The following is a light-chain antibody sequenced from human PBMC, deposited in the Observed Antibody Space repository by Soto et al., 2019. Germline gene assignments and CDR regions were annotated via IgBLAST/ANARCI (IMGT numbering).Light chain of an antibody. Sequence: AIQLTQSPSSLSASVGDRVTITCRASQGISSALAWYQQKPGKAPKLLIYDASSLESGVPSRFSGSGSGIDFTLTISSLQPEDFATYYCQQFNNYLITFGQGTRLEIK. J-gene: IGKJ5*01. CDR1: QGISSA. CDR3: QQFNNYLIT. V-gene: IGKV1D-13*01. CDR2: DAS.